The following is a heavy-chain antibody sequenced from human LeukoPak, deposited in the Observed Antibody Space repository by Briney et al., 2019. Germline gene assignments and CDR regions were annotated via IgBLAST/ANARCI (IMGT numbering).Heavy chain of an antibody. J-gene: IGHJ4*02. CDR1: GFTFSSYS. D-gene: IGHD2-2*01. CDR2: ISSSSSYI. CDR3: ARDVVVPAAYFDY. Sequence: SGGSLRLSCAASGFTFSSYSMNWVRQAPGKGLEWVSSISSSSSYIYYADSVKGRFTIYRDNAKNSLYLQMNSLRAEDTAVYYCARDVVVPAAYFDYWGQGTLVTVSS. V-gene: IGHV3-21*01.